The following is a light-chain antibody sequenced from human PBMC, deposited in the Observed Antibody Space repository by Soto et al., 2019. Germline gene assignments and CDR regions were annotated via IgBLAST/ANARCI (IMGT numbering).Light chain of an antibody. V-gene: IGKV1-5*01. Sequence: DIQMTQSPSTLSASVGDRVTITCRASLRCSSWSTWYQQKSGEAPKVLIYDASSLGSGVPSRFSGSGSGTKFTLTISSLQPDEFATYYCQQYNSFPLTFGGGTKVEIK. CDR1: LRCSSW. CDR2: DAS. CDR3: QQYNSFPLT. J-gene: IGKJ4*01.